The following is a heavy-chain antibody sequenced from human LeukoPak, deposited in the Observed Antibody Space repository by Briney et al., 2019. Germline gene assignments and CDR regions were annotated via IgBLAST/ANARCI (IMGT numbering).Heavy chain of an antibody. Sequence: ASETLSLTCTVSGGSISPYYWSWIRQPPGKGLEWLGHISFSGITHYNASLKSRVTMSVDTSRNHFSLIVSSVTAADTALYYCVRHAGGTTYDYWGQETLVTVSS. V-gene: IGHV4-59*08. J-gene: IGHJ4*02. CDR3: VRHAGGTTYDY. D-gene: IGHD3-16*01. CDR2: ISFSGIT. CDR1: GGSISPYY.